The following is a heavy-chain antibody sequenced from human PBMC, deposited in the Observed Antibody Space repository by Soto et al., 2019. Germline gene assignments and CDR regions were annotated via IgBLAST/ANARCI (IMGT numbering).Heavy chain of an antibody. CDR3: ARRPPEGGTMDV. J-gene: IGHJ6*02. Sequence: GESPKISCKGSGYSFSTYWIAWVRQMPGKGLEWMGIIYPGDSDTRYSLSLQGQVTISADKSISTAYLQWSSLKASDAAIYYCARRPPEGGTMDVWGQGTTVTVSS. CDR1: GYSFSTYW. D-gene: IGHD3-16*01. CDR2: IYPGDSDT. V-gene: IGHV5-51*01.